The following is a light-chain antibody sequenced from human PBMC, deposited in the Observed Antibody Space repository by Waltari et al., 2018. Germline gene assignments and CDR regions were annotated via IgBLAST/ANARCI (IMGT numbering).Light chain of an antibody. CDR2: EVN. CDR1: SSDVGGYNY. CDR3: SSYRTTNTWV. V-gene: IGLV2-14*01. J-gene: IGLJ3*02. Sequence: QSALTQPASVSGSPGQSITISCTATSSDVGGYNYVSWYQQRPGKAPKLIIYEVNNRPSGVSNRWAGSKAGHTASLTISWLQPEDEADYYCSSYRTTNTWVFGGGTKLTVL.